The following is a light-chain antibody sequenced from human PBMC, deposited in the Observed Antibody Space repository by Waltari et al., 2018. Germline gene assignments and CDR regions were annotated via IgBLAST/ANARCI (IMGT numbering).Light chain of an antibody. CDR1: QCLLHSNGYNY. CDR3: HQYYSTPQT. Sequence: DIVMTQSPLSLPVTPGEPASISCRSSQCLLHSNGYNYLDWYLQKPGQSPQLLIYLGSNRASGVPDRFSGSGSGTDFTLTISSLQAEDVAVYYCHQYYSTPQTFGQGTTLEIK. J-gene: IGKJ2*01. CDR2: LGS. V-gene: IGKV2-28*01.